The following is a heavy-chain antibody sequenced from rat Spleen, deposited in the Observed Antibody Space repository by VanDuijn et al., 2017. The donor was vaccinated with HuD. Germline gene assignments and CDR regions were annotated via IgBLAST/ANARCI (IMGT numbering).Heavy chain of an antibody. Sequence: QVQLKESGPGLVQPSQTLSLTCTVSGFSLTSYNVHWVRQPTGKGLEWMGIIWTGGSTDYNSALKSRLSISRDTSKSQVFLKMNSLQTEDIATYYCARDAMYTTDYYGAYVMDAWGQGASVTVSS. CDR2: IWTGGST. CDR1: GFSLTSYN. D-gene: IGHD1-6*01. J-gene: IGHJ4*01. V-gene: IGHV2-30*01. CDR3: ARDAMYTTDYYGAYVMDA.